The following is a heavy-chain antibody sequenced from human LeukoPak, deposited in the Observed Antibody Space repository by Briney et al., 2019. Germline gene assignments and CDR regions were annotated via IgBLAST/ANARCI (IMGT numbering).Heavy chain of an antibody. D-gene: IGHD5-24*01. V-gene: IGHV3-23*01. CDR1: GFTFSTYT. CDR3: AKSQEGANGLIDN. CDR2: IINNGDNT. Sequence: GGSLRLSCAASGFTFSTYTMGWVRQAPGKGLEWVSSIINNGDNTYYADSVRGRFTISRDNSKNALYLQMNSLKAEDTAVYYCAKSQEGANGLIDNWGQGTLVTVSS. J-gene: IGHJ4*02.